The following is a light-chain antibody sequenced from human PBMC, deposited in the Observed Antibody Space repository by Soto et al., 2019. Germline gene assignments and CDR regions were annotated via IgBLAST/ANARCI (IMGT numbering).Light chain of an antibody. CDR1: PISSN. J-gene: IGKJ2*01. CDR3: QQYNNWPYT. CDR2: GAS. V-gene: IGKV3-15*01. Sequence: VVTQSPASLSVSPGDRVTISCRAGPISSNLAWHQQRPGQAPRLLIYGASVRATGVPARFSGSGSGTEFTLTINSLQSEDYAVYFCQQYNNWPYTFGQGTKVDIE.